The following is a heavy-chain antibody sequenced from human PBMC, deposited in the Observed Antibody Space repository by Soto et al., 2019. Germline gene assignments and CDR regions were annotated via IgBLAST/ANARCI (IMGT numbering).Heavy chain of an antibody. CDR3: ASILWYGSGSYYNGGSDY. CDR1: GFTFSSYG. V-gene: IGHV3-33*01. J-gene: IGHJ4*02. CDR2: IWYDGSNK. Sequence: GGSLRLSCAASGFTFSSYGMHWVRQAPGKGLEWVAVIWYDGSNKYYADSVKGRFTISRDNSKNTLYLQMNSLRAEDTAVYYCASILWYGSGSYYNGGSDYWGQGTLVTVSS. D-gene: IGHD3-10*01.